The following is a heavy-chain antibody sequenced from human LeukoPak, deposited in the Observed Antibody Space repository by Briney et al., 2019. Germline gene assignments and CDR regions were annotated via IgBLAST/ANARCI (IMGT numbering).Heavy chain of an antibody. J-gene: IGHJ5*02. CDR1: GFNFTTYW. V-gene: IGHV3-74*01. Sequence: GGSLRLSCAASGFNFTTYWLHWVRQAPGKGLLWVSRINTDGSTTNYADSVKGRFTISRDNAKNMVYLQMNSLRGEDTAVYYCARENFDPWGQGTQVTVSS. CDR2: INTDGSTT. CDR3: ARENFDP.